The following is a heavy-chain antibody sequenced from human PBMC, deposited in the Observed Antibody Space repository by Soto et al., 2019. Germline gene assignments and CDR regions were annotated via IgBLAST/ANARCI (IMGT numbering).Heavy chain of an antibody. CDR1: GFSLSTTPVG. D-gene: IGHD2-21*01. Sequence: QITLKESGPTLVKPTQTLTLTCTLSGFSLSTTPVGVGWIRQPPGQALEWLALIYWDDDRRYIPSLKNRLTXXXXXXGXXVXXXXXXXXXXNTGTYYCAQITPVDIKGYYFDYWGPGILVTVSS. CDR2: IYWDDDR. J-gene: IGHJ4*02. CDR3: AQITPVDIKGYYFDY. V-gene: IGHV2-5*02.